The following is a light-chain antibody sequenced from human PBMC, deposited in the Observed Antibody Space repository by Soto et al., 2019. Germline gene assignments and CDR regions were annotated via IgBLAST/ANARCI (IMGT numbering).Light chain of an antibody. V-gene: IGKV3-20*01. CDR2: GAS. CDR1: QPISSNF. Sequence: TQSPPTLSASVGDRVTITCRASQPISSNFLAWYQQKPGQTPRLLIYGASNRATGIPDRFSGSGSGTDFTLTISRLEPEDFAVYYCQQYDSSPRTFGQGTKVDIK. J-gene: IGKJ1*01. CDR3: QQYDSSPRT.